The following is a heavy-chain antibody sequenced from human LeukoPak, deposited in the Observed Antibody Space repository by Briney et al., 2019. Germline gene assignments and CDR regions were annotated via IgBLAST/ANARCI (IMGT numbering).Heavy chain of an antibody. J-gene: IGHJ4*02. CDR2: IYYSGSP. V-gene: IGHV4-59*01. CDR1: GDSISSYF. Sequence: PSETLSLTCTVSGDSISSYFWSWIRQPPGMGLEWIGYIYYSGSPNYNASLKSRVTISVDTSKNQFSLKLSSVTAADTAVYYCARGREARYSSSWYGGYFDYWGQGTLVTVSS. CDR3: ARGREARYSSSWYGGYFDY. D-gene: IGHD6-13*01.